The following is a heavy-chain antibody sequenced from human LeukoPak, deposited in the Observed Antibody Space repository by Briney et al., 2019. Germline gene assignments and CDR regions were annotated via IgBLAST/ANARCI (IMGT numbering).Heavy chain of an antibody. Sequence: PGGSLRLSCAASGSTFNSYAMSWVRQAPGKGLEWVSAISGSGGSTYYADSVKGRFTISRDNSKNTLYLQMNSLRAEDTAVYYCAKGLQQLVRDYFDYWGQGTLVTVSS. CDR3: AKGLQQLVRDYFDY. CDR1: GSTFNSYA. V-gene: IGHV3-23*01. CDR2: ISGSGGST. J-gene: IGHJ4*02. D-gene: IGHD6-13*01.